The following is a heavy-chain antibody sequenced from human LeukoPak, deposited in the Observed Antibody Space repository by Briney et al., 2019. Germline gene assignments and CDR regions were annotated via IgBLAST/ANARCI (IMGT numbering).Heavy chain of an antibody. CDR2: IDTSGNT. CDR3: ARVSSSWYQDWYFDL. CDR1: GGSISSYY. V-gene: IGHV4-4*07. Sequence: SETLSLTCTVSGGSISSYYWSWIRQPAGKGLEWIGRIDTSGNTNYKPSLRSRVTMSVDTSKNQFSLKLSSVTAADTAVYYCARVSSSWYQDWYFDLWGRGTLVTVSS. J-gene: IGHJ2*01. D-gene: IGHD6-13*01.